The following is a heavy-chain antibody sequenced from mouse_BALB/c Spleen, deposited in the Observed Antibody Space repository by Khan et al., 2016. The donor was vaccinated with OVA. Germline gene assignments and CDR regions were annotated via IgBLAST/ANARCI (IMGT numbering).Heavy chain of an antibody. Sequence: QVQLQQSGAELARPGASVKLSCKASGYTFTDYYINWVKQRTGQGLEWIGEISPGSGDTYYNEKFMGKATLTADKSSTTAYMQLSSLTSEASAVDCCARRNYFGYTFAYWGQGTLVTVSA. CDR2: ISPGSGDT. CDR1: GYTFTDYY. J-gene: IGHJ3*01. CDR3: ARRNYFGYTFAY. V-gene: IGHV1-77*01. D-gene: IGHD1-2*01.